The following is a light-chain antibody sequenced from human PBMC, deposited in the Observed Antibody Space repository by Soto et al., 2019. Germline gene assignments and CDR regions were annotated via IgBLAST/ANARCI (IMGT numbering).Light chain of an antibody. Sequence: EIVMTQSPATLSVSPGERVTFSCRASQSVTRNLAWYQHKPGQAPRLLISGASTGAAGIPDRFSGSGSGTEFTLTISSLQSEDFAVYYCQQYNNWPITFGQGTRLEIK. J-gene: IGKJ5*01. CDR1: QSVTRN. V-gene: IGKV3D-15*01. CDR3: QQYNNWPIT. CDR2: GAS.